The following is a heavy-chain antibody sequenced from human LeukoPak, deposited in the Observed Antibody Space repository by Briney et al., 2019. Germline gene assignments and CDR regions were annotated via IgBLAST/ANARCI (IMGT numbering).Heavy chain of an antibody. CDR1: GFTFSSYG. J-gene: IGHJ4*02. CDR2: IWYDGSNK. V-gene: IGHV3-33*01. CDR3: ARENIVVVVAATYYFDY. D-gene: IGHD2-15*01. Sequence: GGSLRLSCAASGFTFSSYGMHWVRQAPGKGLEWVAVIWYDGSNKYHADSVKGRFTISRDNSKNTLYLQMNSLRAEDTAVYYCARENIVVVVAATYYFDYWGQGTLVTVSS.